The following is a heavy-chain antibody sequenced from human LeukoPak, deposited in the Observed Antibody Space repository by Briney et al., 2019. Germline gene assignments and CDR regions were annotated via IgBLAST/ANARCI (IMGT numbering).Heavy chain of an antibody. V-gene: IGHV1-18*01. CDR1: GDIFPSYD. D-gene: IGHD6-19*01. J-gene: IGHJ4*02. Sequence: ASVKVSCKASGDIFPSYDINWVRQATGQGLEWMGWINPNSGGTNYAQKLQGRVTMTTDTSTSTAYMELRSLRSDDTAVYYCARLRFESAVAGTGFDYWGQGTLVTVSS. CDR3: ARLRFESAVAGTGFDY. CDR2: INPNSGGT.